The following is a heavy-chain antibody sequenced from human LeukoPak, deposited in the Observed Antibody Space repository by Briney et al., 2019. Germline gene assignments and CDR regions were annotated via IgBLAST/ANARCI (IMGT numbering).Heavy chain of an antibody. Sequence: GGSLRLSCAASRFTFSSYGMHWVRQAPGKGLEWVTFIWYDGSDKYYADSVKGRFTISRDNSKNTLYLQMNSLGPEDTAVYYCAKERSATGIERYFDYWGQGTLVTVSS. J-gene: IGHJ4*02. CDR2: IWYDGSDK. CDR1: RFTFSSYG. D-gene: IGHD1-1*01. V-gene: IGHV3-30*02. CDR3: AKERSATGIERYFDY.